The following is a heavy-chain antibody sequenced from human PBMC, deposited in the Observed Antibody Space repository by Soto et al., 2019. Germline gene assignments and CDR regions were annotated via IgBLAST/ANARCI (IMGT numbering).Heavy chain of an antibody. CDR3: ARHGTEGYRRGWYLSY. Sequence: VESLKISGKGSVYSLTSYWIGWVRQMPGKGLEWIGITYPRPSHTRSSPSFQRPATISAATPISTASLQSSSLKASDTAMDYCARHGTEGYRRGWYLSYWGPGTLVTVSS. D-gene: IGHD6-19*01. J-gene: IGHJ4*02. CDR1: VYSLTSYW. CDR2: TYPRPSHT. V-gene: IGHV5-51*01.